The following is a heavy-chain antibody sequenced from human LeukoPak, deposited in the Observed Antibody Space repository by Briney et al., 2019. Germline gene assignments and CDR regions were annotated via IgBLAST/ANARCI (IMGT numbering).Heavy chain of an antibody. V-gene: IGHV4-39*01. J-gene: IGHJ6*03. CDR2: IYYSGST. CDR1: GASISSTTYY. D-gene: IGHD3-22*01. Sequence: SETLSLTCTVSGASISSTTYYWGWIRQPPRKGLEWIASIYYSGSTYYNPSLKSRVTISVDTSKNQFSLQLNSVTPEDTAVYYCARWNYDSSGYRSADMDVWGKGTTVIVSS. CDR3: ARWNYDSSGYRSADMDV.